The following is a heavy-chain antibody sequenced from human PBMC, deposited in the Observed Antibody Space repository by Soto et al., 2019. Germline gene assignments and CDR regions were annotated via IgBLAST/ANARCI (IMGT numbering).Heavy chain of an antibody. J-gene: IGHJ3*02. V-gene: IGHV4-39*01. CDR2: IYYSGST. Sequence: QLQLQESGPGLVKPSETLSLTCTVSGGSISSSSYYWGWIRQPPGKGLEWIGSIYYSGSTYYNPSLKSRVTISVDTSKNQFSLKLSSVTAADTAVYYCARTEDYVAAFDIWGQGTMVTVSS. CDR3: ARTEDYVAAFDI. D-gene: IGHD4-17*01. CDR1: GGSISSSSYY.